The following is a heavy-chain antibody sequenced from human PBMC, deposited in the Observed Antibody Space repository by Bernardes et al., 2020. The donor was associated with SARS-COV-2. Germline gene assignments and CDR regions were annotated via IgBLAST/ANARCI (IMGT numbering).Heavy chain of an antibody. Sequence: SETLSLTCTVSGGSVSSGSYYWSWIRQPPGKGLEWIGYIYYSGSTNYNPSLKSRVTISVDTSKNQFSLKLSSVTAADTAVYYCARADSSGYYLMDAFDIWGQGTMVTVSS. V-gene: IGHV4-61*01. CDR2: IYYSGST. D-gene: IGHD3-22*01. CDR3: ARADSSGYYLMDAFDI. CDR1: GGSVSSGSYY. J-gene: IGHJ3*02.